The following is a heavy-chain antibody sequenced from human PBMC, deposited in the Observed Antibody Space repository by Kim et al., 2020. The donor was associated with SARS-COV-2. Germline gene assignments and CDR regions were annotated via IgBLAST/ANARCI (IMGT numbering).Heavy chain of an antibody. CDR3: ARDMRSSSPWFDP. D-gene: IGHD6-6*01. CDR2: INPRTGIT. CDR1: GYTFIYYY. J-gene: IGHJ5*02. V-gene: IGHV1-46*01. Sequence: ASVKVSCRASGYTFIYYYIHWVRQAPGQGLEWMGLINPRTGITTYAQKFQGRVTMTRDTSTSTVYMELSSLRSEDTAVYYCARDMRSSSPWFDPWGQGTL.